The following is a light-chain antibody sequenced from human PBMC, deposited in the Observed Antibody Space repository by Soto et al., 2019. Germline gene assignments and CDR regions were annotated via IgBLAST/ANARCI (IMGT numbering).Light chain of an antibody. J-gene: IGLJ2*01. Sequence: QSALTQPASVSGSPGQSITISCTGTSSEVGGYNYVSWYQQHPGKAPKLMIYDVSNRPSGVSNRFSGSKSGNTASLTISGLEAEDEADYYWSSYTSSSTRVFGGGTKLTVL. CDR1: SSEVGGYNY. CDR2: DVS. V-gene: IGLV2-14*01. CDR3: SSYTSSSTRV.